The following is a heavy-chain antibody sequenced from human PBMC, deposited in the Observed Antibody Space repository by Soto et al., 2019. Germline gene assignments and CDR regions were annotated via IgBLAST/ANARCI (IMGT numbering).Heavy chain of an antibody. CDR3: ARVPEFGWELLGGEDY. J-gene: IGHJ4*02. V-gene: IGHV3-21*01. CDR2: ISSSSSYI. Sequence: EVQLVESGGGLVKPGGSLRLSCAASGFTFSSYSMNWVRQAPGKGLEWVSSISSSSSYIYYADSVKGRFTISRDNAKNSLYLQMNSLRAEDTAVYYCARVPEFGWELLGGEDYWGQGTLVTVSS. D-gene: IGHD1-26*01. CDR1: GFTFSSYS.